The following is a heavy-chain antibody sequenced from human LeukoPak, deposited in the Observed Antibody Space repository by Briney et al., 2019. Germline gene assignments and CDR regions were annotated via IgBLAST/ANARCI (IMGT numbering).Heavy chain of an antibody. CDR2: IYHSGST. D-gene: IGHD3-22*01. J-gene: IGHJ4*02. CDR3: ARRAGDISGYYWNFDY. CDR1: YGSISSYY. Sequence: SETLSLTCTVSYGSISSYYWSWIRQPAGKGLEWIGYIYHSGSTHYNPSLESRVTISVDRSKNQFSLKLSSVTAADTAVYYCARRAGDISGYYWNFDYWGQGTLVTVSS. V-gene: IGHV4-59*12.